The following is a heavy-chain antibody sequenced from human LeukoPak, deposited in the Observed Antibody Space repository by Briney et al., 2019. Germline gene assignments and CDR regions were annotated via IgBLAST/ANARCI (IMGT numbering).Heavy chain of an antibody. V-gene: IGHV4-4*02. CDR3: ARSYGGSYRISFDY. J-gene: IGHJ4*02. Sequence: SETLSLTCAVSGDSIRSTNWWSWVRQPPGKGLEWIGYISYSGSTDYNPSLKSRVTISLDTSKIQFSLKLSSVTAADMAVYYCARSYGGSYRISFDYWGQGTLATVSS. CDR2: ISYSGST. CDR1: GDSIRSTNW. D-gene: IGHD1-26*01.